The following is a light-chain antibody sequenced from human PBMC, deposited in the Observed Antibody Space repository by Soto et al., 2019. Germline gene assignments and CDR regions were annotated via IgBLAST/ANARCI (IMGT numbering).Light chain of an antibody. CDR3: CSYAGSSTFALYV. CDR1: SSDVGSYNL. CDR2: EGS. Sequence: QSVLTQPASVSGSPGQSITISCTGTSSDVGSYNLVSWYQQHPGKAPKLMIYEGSKRPSGVSNRFSGSKSGNTASLTISGLQAEDEADYYCCSYAGSSTFALYVFGTGTKVTAL. V-gene: IGLV2-23*03. J-gene: IGLJ1*01.